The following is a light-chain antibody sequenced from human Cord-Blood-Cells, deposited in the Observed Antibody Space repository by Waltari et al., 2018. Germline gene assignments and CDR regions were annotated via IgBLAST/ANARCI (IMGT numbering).Light chain of an antibody. CDR1: QSISSY. CDR3: QQSYSTPQT. CDR2: AAS. J-gene: IGKJ1*01. Sequence: DIQMTQSPSSLSASVGDSVTITCRASQSISSYLNWYNQKPGKAPKLLIYAASSLQSGVPSRFSGSGSGTDFTLTISSLQPEDFATYYCQQSYSTPQTFGQGTKVEIK. V-gene: IGKV1-39*01.